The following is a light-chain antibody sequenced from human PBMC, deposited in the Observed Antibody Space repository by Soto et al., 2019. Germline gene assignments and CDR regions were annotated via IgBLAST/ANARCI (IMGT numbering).Light chain of an antibody. J-gene: IGKJ4*01. V-gene: IGKV3-20*01. Sequence: IVLTQSPGTLSLSPGERATLSCRASQSVSSSYLAWYQQKSGQAPRLLIYGASSRATGIPDRFSGSGSGTDFTLTISRLEPEDFAVYYCQQYGSSPLTFGGGTKVDIK. CDR2: GAS. CDR3: QQYGSSPLT. CDR1: QSVSSSY.